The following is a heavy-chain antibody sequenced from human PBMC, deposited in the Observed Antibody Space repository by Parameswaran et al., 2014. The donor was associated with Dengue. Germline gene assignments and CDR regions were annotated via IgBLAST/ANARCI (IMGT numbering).Heavy chain of an antibody. CDR2: ISSSSSTI. V-gene: IGHV3-48*02. CDR3: ARVPIDGYYDSSGYSDY. D-gene: IGHD3-22*01. Sequence: EWVSYISSSSSTIYYADSVKGRFTISRDNAKNSLYLQMNSLRDEDTAVYYCARVPIDGYYDSSGYSDYWGQGTLVTVSS. J-gene: IGHJ4*02.